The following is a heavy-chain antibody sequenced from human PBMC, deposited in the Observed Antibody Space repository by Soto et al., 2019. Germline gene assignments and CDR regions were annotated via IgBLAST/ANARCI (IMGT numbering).Heavy chain of an antibody. CDR2: IYYSGST. D-gene: IGHD3-22*01. V-gene: IGHV4-59*08. Sequence: SETLSLTCTVSGGSISSYYWSWIRQPPGKGLEWIGYIYYSGSTNYNPSLKSRVTISVDTSKNQFSLKLSSVTAADTAVYYCVGYYYDSSGYFDYWGQGTLVTVSS. CDR1: GGSISSYY. CDR3: VGYYYDSSGYFDY. J-gene: IGHJ4*02.